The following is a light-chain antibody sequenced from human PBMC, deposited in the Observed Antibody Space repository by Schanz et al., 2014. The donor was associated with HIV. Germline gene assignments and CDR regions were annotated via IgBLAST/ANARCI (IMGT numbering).Light chain of an antibody. CDR2: DAS. CDR1: QRLSSSY. Sequence: EIVLTQSPVTLSLSPGERATLSCRASQRLSSSYLAWYQQRPGQAPRLLIYDASSRATGIPDRFSGSGSGTDFTLTIIRLEPEDFAVYYCQQYNNWPRTFGQGTKVEIK. CDR3: QQYNNWPRT. V-gene: IGKV3D-20*02. J-gene: IGKJ1*01.